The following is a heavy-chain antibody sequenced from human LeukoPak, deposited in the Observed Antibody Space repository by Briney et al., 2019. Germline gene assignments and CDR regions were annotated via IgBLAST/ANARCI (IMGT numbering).Heavy chain of an antibody. CDR3: ARAGGSSGWYYFDY. D-gene: IGHD6-19*01. CDR2: INPNSGGT. J-gene: IGHJ4*02. V-gene: IGHV1-2*02. Sequence: ASVTVSFKASGYTFTGYYVHWVRQAPGQGREWMGWINPNSGGTNYAQKFQGRVTMTRDTAISTAYMELSRLRSDDTAVYYCARAGGSSGWYYFDYWGQGTLVTVSS. CDR1: GYTFTGYY.